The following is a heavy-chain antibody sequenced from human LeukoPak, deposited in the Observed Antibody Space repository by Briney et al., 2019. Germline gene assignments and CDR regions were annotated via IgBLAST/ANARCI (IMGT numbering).Heavy chain of an antibody. Sequence: GGSLRLSCAASGFTFSSFEMNWVRQAPGKGLEWVSYISSSGDTIYYADSVKGRFTISRDNVKNSLYLQMNSLRAEDTAVYYCASLDGGIDFDYWGQGTLVTVSS. CDR2: ISSSGDTI. CDR3: ASLDGGIDFDY. D-gene: IGHD3-16*01. CDR1: GFTFSSFE. J-gene: IGHJ4*02. V-gene: IGHV3-48*03.